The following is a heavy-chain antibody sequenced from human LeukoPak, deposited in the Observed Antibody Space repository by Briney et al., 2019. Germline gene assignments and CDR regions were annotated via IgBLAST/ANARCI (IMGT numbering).Heavy chain of an antibody. Sequence: ASVKVSCKVSGYTLTELSMHWVRQAPGKGLEWMGGFDPEDGETIYAQKFQGRVTMTEDTSTDTAYMELSSLRSEDTAVYYCAARPVAGTGLVLDYWGQGTLVTVSS. J-gene: IGHJ4*02. CDR1: GYTLTELS. CDR2: FDPEDGET. D-gene: IGHD6-19*01. V-gene: IGHV1-24*01. CDR3: AARPVAGTGLVLDY.